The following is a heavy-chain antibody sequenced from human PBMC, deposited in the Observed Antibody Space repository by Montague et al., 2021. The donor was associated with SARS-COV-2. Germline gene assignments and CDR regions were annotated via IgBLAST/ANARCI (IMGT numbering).Heavy chain of an antibody. CDR3: ARGPKMGGSGYYYN. Sequence: SETLSLTCTVSGDPIGSSSYYWGWIRQPPGKGLEWIGSIYHDGNTYYNPSLKTRVSLSIDERKNQFSLKFYSVTVADTAVYSCARGPKMGGSGYYYNWGQGILLTVSS. J-gene: IGHJ1*01. CDR2: IYHDGNT. D-gene: IGHD3-22*01. V-gene: IGHV4-39*01. CDR1: GDPIGSSSYY.